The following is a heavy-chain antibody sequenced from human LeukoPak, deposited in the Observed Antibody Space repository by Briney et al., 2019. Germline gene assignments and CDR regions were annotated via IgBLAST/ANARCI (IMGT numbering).Heavy chain of an antibody. D-gene: IGHD5-24*01. J-gene: IGHJ4*02. CDR1: GFTFNDFG. CDR3: AKGGRRDYYNYLGGGIDY. CDR2: LWYDGNTQ. V-gene: IGHV3-33*06. Sequence: GRSLRLSCAASGFTFNDFGMHWVRQAPGKGLEWVAVLWYDGNTQYYADSVKGRFTISRGNSKNTLYLQMNSLRAEDTAVYYCAKGGRRDYYNYLGGGIDYWGQGILVSVSS.